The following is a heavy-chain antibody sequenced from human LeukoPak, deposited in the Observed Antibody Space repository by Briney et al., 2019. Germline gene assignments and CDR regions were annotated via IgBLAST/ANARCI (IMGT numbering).Heavy chain of an antibody. CDR3: ARVSHDFWSGLLFDP. D-gene: IGHD3-3*01. Sequence: PSETLSLTCAVYGGSFSGYYWSWIRQPPGKGLEWIGEINHSGSTNYNPSLKSRVTISVDTSKNQFSLKLSSVTAADTAVYHCARVSHDFWSGLLFDPWGQGTLVTVSS. CDR2: INHSGST. CDR1: GGSFSGYY. J-gene: IGHJ5*02. V-gene: IGHV4-34*01.